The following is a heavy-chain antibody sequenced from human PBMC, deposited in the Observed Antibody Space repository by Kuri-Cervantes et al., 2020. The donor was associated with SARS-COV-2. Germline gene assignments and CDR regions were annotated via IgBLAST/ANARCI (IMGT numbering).Heavy chain of an antibody. V-gene: IGHV1-8*03. CDR3: AREDYDFWSGYSDY. Sequence: ASVKVSCKASGGTFSSYAISWVRQATGQGLEWMGWMDPNSGNTGYAQKFQGRVTITRNTSISTAYMELRSLRSDDTAVYYCAREDYDFWSGYSDYWGQGTLVTVSS. CDR2: MDPNSGNT. D-gene: IGHD3-3*01. CDR1: GGTFSSYA. J-gene: IGHJ4*02.